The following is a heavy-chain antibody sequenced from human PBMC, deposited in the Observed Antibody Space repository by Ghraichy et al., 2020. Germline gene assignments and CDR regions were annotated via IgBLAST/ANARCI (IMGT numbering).Heavy chain of an antibody. Sequence: SVKVSCKASGGTFSSYAISWVRQAPGQGLEWMGRIIPILGIANYAQKFQGRVTITADKSTSTAYMELSSLRSEDTAVYYCASESAVVPAAIPHYYYYGMDVWGQGTTVTVSS. CDR1: GGTFSSYA. V-gene: IGHV1-69*04. D-gene: IGHD2-2*02. CDR2: IIPILGIA. J-gene: IGHJ6*02. CDR3: ASESAVVPAAIPHYYYYGMDV.